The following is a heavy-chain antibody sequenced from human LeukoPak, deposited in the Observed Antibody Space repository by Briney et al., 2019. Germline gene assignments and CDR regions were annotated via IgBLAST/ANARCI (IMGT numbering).Heavy chain of an antibody. Sequence: SVKVSCKASGGTFSSYAISWVRQAPGQGLEWMGGIIPIFGTANYAQKFQGRVTITADESTSTAYMELSSLRSEDTAVYYCALKTYYYDSSGYYEDAFDIWGQGTMVTVSS. D-gene: IGHD3-22*01. V-gene: IGHV1-69*13. CDR3: ALKTYYYDSSGYYEDAFDI. J-gene: IGHJ3*02. CDR2: IIPIFGTA. CDR1: GGTFSSYA.